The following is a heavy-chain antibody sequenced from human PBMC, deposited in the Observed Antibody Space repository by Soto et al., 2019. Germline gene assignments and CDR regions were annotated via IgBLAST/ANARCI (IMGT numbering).Heavy chain of an antibody. Sequence: EVQLEESGGGLVQPGGSLRLSCAASGFTFSCYWMTWVRQAPGKGLEWVANIKEDGSEQYQVDSVKGRFTFSRDNAKKTLYLQMNSLRVEDTAVYYCARFTAAGGVDQFDYWGQGTLVTVSS. CDR3: ARFTAAGGVDQFDY. D-gene: IGHD6-13*01. CDR2: IKEDGSEQ. J-gene: IGHJ4*02. V-gene: IGHV3-7*05. CDR1: GFTFSCYW.